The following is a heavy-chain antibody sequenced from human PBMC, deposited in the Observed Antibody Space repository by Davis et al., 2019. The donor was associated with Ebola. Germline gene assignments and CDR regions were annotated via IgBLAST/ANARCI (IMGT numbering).Heavy chain of an antibody. V-gene: IGHV3-7*03. CDR2: IKQDGSEK. D-gene: IGHD2-21*01. CDR1: GFTFSSYW. J-gene: IGHJ4*02. CDR3: ASMEHIVVVIAPPFDY. Sequence: GESLKISCAASGFTFSSYWMSWVRQAPGKGLEWVANIKQDGSEKYYVDSVKGRFTISRDNSKNTLYLQMNSLRAEDTAVYYCASMEHIVVVIAPPFDYWGQGTLVTVSS.